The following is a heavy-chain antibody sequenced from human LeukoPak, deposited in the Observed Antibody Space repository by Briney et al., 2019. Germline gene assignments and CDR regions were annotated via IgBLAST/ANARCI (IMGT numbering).Heavy chain of an antibody. Sequence: KSGGSLRLSCAVSGFTFSNAWMSWVRQAPGKGLEWVSSISASSSYIYYADSVKGRFTISRDNAKNSLYLQMNSLRAEDTAVYYCARGQNKWFDPWGQGTLVPVSS. J-gene: IGHJ5*02. CDR3: ARGQNKWFDP. CDR1: GFTFSNAW. CDR2: ISASSSYI. V-gene: IGHV3-21*01.